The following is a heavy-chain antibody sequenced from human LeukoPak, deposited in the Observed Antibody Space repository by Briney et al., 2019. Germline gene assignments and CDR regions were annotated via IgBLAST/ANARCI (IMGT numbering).Heavy chain of an antibody. CDR3: ARKVRNNGYINY. D-gene: IGHD5-18*01. J-gene: IGHJ4*02. CDR2: INQSGST. CDR1: NGSFGSYY. Sequence: PSETLSLTCAVYNGSFGSYYWSWIRQPPGKGLDWIGEINQSGSTNHNPSLKSRVTMSVDTSKNQFSLRLNSVTAADTAVYYCARKVRNNGYINYWGQGTLVTVSS. V-gene: IGHV4-34*01.